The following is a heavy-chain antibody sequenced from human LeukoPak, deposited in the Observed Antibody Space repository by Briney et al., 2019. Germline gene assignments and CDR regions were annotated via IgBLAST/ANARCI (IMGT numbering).Heavy chain of an antibody. Sequence: GGSLRLSRAASGFTFNDYGMSWVRHGPGKGLEWVSGINWNGGTTGYADSVRGRFTISRDNAKNSLYLQMNSLRAEDTALYYCARDKHYYDSSNYVWGQGTLVTVSS. D-gene: IGHD3-22*01. V-gene: IGHV3-20*04. CDR3: ARDKHYYDSSNYV. J-gene: IGHJ4*02. CDR1: GFTFNDYG. CDR2: INWNGGTT.